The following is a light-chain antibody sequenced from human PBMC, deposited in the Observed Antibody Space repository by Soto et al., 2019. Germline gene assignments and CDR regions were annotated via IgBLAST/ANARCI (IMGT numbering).Light chain of an antibody. Sequence: QSVLTQPPSVSGAPGQRVTISCTGSSSNIGAGCDVHWYQQLPGTAPKLLIYANSNRPSGVPGRFSGSKSGTSASLAITGLXAEDEADYYCQSYDSSLSGSVFGTGTKVTVL. CDR3: QSYDSSLSGSV. CDR1: SSNIGAGCD. J-gene: IGLJ1*01. V-gene: IGLV1-40*01. CDR2: ANS.